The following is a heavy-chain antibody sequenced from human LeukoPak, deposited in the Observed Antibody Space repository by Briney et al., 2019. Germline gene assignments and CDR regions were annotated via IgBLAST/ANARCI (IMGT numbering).Heavy chain of an antibody. CDR3: ARALDSSGYYVVY. J-gene: IGHJ4*02. D-gene: IGHD3-22*01. V-gene: IGHV1-2*06. CDR2: INPNSGDT. CDR1: GYTFTGYS. Sequence: APVKVSCKASGYTFTGYSIHWVRQAPGQGLEWMGRINPNSGDTNYAPKFQGEVTMTRDTSISTAFMEVSRLRSDDTAVYYCARALDSSGYYVVYWGQGTLVTVSS.